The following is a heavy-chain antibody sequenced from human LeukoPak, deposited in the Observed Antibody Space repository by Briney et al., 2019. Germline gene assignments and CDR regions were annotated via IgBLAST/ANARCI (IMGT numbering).Heavy chain of an antibody. J-gene: IGHJ4*02. Sequence: PSETLSLTCTVSGYSISSGYYWGWIRQPPGKGLEWIGSIYHSGSTYYNPSLKSRVTISVDTSKNQFSLKLSSVTAADTAVYYCARVGRSSWYFFDYWGQGTLVTVSS. D-gene: IGHD6-13*01. V-gene: IGHV4-38-2*02. CDR1: GYSISSGYY. CDR3: ARVGRSSWYFFDY. CDR2: IYHSGST.